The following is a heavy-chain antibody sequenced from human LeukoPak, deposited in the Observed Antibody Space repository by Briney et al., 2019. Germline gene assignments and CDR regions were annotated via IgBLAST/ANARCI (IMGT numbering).Heavy chain of an antibody. CDR3: ARDRYYDSSGYSGY. CDR2: ISAYNGNT. J-gene: IGHJ4*02. CDR1: GYTFTSYG. D-gene: IGHD3-22*01. Sequence: ASVKVSCKASGYTFTSYGISWVRQAPGQGLEWMGWISAYNGNTNYAQKLQGRVTMTTDTSTSTAYMELRSLRSDDTAVYYCARDRYYDSSGYSGYWGQGTLVTVFS. V-gene: IGHV1-18*01.